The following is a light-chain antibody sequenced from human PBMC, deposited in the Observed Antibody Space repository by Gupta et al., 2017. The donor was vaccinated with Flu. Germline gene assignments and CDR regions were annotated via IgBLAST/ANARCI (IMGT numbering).Light chain of an antibody. CDR3: QQYNTYPYT. V-gene: IGKV1-5*03. Sequence: DIQMTQSPSTLSTSVGDRVTITCRASQSISVWLAWYQQKPGKAPNLLIYKTSTLESGVPSRFSGSGSGTEFTLTISILQPDDFATYYCQQYNTYPYTFGQGTKLEIK. J-gene: IGKJ2*01. CDR1: QSISVW. CDR2: KTS.